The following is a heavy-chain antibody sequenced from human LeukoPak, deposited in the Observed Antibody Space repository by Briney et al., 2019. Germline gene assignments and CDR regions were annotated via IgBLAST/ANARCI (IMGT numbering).Heavy chain of an antibody. CDR1: GGSISSYC. V-gene: IGHV4-59*01. CDR2: IYYSGST. J-gene: IGHJ5*02. CDR3: ASSMVRGVERWFDP. D-gene: IGHD3-10*01. Sequence: SETLSLTCTVSGGSISSYCWSWIRQPPGKGLEWIGYIYYSGSTNYNPSLRSRVTISIDTSRTQFSLKLSSVTAADTAVYYCASSMVRGVERWFDPWGQGILVTVSS.